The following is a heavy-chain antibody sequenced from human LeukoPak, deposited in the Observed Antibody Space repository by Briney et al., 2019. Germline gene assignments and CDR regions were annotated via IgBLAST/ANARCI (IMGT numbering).Heavy chain of an antibody. CDR2: IIPIFGTA. CDR3: ASCPTVTTQDYYYYYMDV. V-gene: IGHV1-69*05. D-gene: IGHD4-17*01. J-gene: IGHJ6*03. Sequence: SVKVSCKASGGTFSSYAISWVRQAPGQGLEWMGGIIPIFGTANYAQKFQGRVTITTDESTSTAYMELSSLRSEDTAVYYCASCPTVTTQDYYYYYMDVWGKGTTVTVSS. CDR1: GGTFSSYA.